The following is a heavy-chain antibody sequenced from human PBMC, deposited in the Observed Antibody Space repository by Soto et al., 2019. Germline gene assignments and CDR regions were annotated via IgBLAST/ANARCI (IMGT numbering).Heavy chain of an antibody. D-gene: IGHD1-20*01. V-gene: IGHV3-30*18. J-gene: IGHJ6*02. CDR2: ISYDGSNK. CDR1: GFTFSSYG. Sequence: SLRLSCAASGFTFSSYGMHWFLQSPGKGLEWVAVISYDGSNKYYADSVKGRFTISRDNSKNTLYLQMNSLRAEDTAVYYCAKDWGKITGTYYYYYGMDVWGQGTTVTVSS. CDR3: AKDWGKITGTYYYYYGMDV.